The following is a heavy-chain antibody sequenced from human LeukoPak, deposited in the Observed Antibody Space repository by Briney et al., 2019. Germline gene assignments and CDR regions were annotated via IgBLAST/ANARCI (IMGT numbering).Heavy chain of an antibody. D-gene: IGHD4-23*01. CDR1: GYTFTSYG. CDR3: ARVSGGEIDY. V-gene: IGHV1-2*02. J-gene: IGHJ4*02. Sequence: WASVRVSCKASGYTFTSYGISWVRQAPGQGLEWMGWINPNSGGTNYAQKFQGRVTMTRDTSISTAYMELSRLRSDDTAVYYCARVSGGEIDYWGQGTLVTVSS. CDR2: INPNSGGT.